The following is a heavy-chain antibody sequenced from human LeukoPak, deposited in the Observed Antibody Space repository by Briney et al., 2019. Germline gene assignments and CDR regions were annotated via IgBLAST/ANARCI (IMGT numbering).Heavy chain of an antibody. D-gene: IGHD3-3*01. CDR2: ISYDGSNK. J-gene: IGHJ6*02. CDR3: ARDGSADFWSGYYGRYYYYYGMDV. Sequence: GGSLRLSCAASGFSFNTYAMRWVRQAPGKGLEWVSVISYDGSNKYYADSVKGRFTISRDNAKNSLYLQMNSLRAEDTAVYYCARDGSADFWSGYYGRYYYYYGMDVWGQGTTVTVPS. CDR1: GFSFNTYA. V-gene: IGHV3-30*04.